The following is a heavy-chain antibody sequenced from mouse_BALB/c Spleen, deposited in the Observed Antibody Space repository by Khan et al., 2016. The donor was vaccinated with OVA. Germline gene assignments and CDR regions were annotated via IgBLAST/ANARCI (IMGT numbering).Heavy chain of an antibody. CDR1: GYTFTDYS. CDR3: ARNFLYYYSSSPFAY. Sequence: QIQLVQSGPELKKPGETVKISCKAAGYTFTDYSMHWVKQAPGKGLKWMGWINTETGEPTYADDFKGRFAFSLETSASTAYLQINNLKNEYTATYFCARNFLYYYSSSPFAYWGQGTLVTVSA. J-gene: IGHJ3*01. V-gene: IGHV9-2-1*01. CDR2: INTETGEP. D-gene: IGHD1-1*01.